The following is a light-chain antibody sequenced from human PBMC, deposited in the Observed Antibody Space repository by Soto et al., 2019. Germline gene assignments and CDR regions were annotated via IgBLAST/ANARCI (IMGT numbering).Light chain of an antibody. J-gene: IGLJ2*01. CDR1: SSDVGSYNL. CDR3: CSYAGSSTFDVV. CDR2: EVS. V-gene: IGLV2-23*02. Sequence: QSALTQPASVSGSPGQSITISCTGTSSDVGSYNLVSWYQQHPGKAPKLMIYEVSKRPSGVSNHFSGSKSGNTASLTISGLQAEDEADYYCCSYAGSSTFDVVFGGGTKLTVL.